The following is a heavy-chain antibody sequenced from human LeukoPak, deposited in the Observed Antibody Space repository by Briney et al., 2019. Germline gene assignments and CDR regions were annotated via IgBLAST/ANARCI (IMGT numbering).Heavy chain of an antibody. CDR2: INSDGSST. CDR3: ARDLSSSWYSWPSDY. CDR1: GFTFRSYW. D-gene: IGHD6-13*01. V-gene: IGHV3-74*01. J-gene: IGHJ4*02. Sequence: PGGPLRLSCAASGFTFRSYWMHGLRQAPGKGLVWVSRINSDGSSTSYAESVKGRFTISRDNAKNTLYLPMNSLRADDTAVYYCARDLSSSWYSWPSDYWGQGTLVTVSS.